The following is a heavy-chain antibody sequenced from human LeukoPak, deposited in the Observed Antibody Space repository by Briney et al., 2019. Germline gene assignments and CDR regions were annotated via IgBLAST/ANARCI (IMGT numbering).Heavy chain of an antibody. CDR2: ISGSGGST. Sequence: PGGSLRLSCAASGFTFSTYAMSWVRLAPGKGLEWVSGISGSGGSTYYADSVKGRFTRSRDNSNNTLYVQMNSLRVEDTAVYYCAKSGGLSGSGRLAMDVWGQGTTVTVSS. J-gene: IGHJ6*02. D-gene: IGHD3-10*01. CDR1: GFTFSTYA. CDR3: AKSGGLSGSGRLAMDV. V-gene: IGHV3-23*01.